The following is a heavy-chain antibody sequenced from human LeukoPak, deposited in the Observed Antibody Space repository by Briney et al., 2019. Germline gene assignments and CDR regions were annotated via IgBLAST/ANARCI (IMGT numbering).Heavy chain of an antibody. J-gene: IGHJ3*02. CDR2: IYHSGST. D-gene: IGHD6-13*01. CDR1: GGSISSSNW. Sequence: SGTLSLTCAVSGGSISSSNWWSWVRQPPGKGLEWIGEIYHSGSTNYNPSLKSRVTISVDKSKNQFSLKLSSVTAADTAVYYCARDGSSSWYRGAFDIWGQGTMVTVSS. CDR3: ARDGSSSWYRGAFDI. V-gene: IGHV4-4*02.